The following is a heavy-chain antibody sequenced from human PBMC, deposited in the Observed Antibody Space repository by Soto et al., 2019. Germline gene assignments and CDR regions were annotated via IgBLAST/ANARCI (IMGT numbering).Heavy chain of an antibody. J-gene: IGHJ4*02. Sequence: GGSLRLSCAASGFTFSSYAMHWVRQAPGKGLEWVSSISGSSTYIYYADSVKGRFTISRDNAKNTLYLQLNSLRPEDTAVYYCARDFEYWGQGTLVTVSS. CDR3: ARDFEY. CDR2: ISGSSTYI. V-gene: IGHV3-21*01. CDR1: GFTFSSYA.